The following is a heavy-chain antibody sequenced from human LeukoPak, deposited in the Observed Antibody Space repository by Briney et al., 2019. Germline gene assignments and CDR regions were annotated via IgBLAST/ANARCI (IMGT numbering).Heavy chain of an antibody. J-gene: IGHJ6*02. CDR2: ISAYNGNT. CDR3: ARDRAPYDFWSGYYSEYYYYGMDV. Sequence: ASVKVSCKASDYTFTSYGISWVRQAPGQGLEWMGWISAYNGNTNYAQKLQGRVTMTTDTSTSTAYMELRSLRFDDTAVYYCARDRAPYDFWSGYYSEYYYYGMDVWGQGTTVTVSS. CDR1: DYTFTSYG. D-gene: IGHD3-3*01. V-gene: IGHV1-18*01.